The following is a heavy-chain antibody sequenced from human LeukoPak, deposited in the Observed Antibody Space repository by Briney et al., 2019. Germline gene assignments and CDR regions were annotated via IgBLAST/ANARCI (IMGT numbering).Heavy chain of an antibody. J-gene: IGHJ4*02. CDR1: GLTFSSYG. D-gene: IGHD4-11*01. Sequence: GGSLRLSCAASGLTFSSYGMHWVRQAPGKGLEWVAVVSYDGSNKYYADSVKGRFTISRDNSKNTLYLQMNSLRAEDTAVYYCAKGVHSTTVVARGLEGADYWGQGTLVIVSS. CDR3: AKGVHSTTVVARGLEGADY. V-gene: IGHV3-30*18. CDR2: VSYDGSNK.